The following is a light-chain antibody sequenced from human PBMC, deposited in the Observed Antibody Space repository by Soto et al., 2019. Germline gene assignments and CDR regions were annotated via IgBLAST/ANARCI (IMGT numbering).Light chain of an antibody. CDR1: SYDVGAYNY. Sequence: QSALTQPASVSGSPGQSITISCTGTSYDVGAYNYVSWYQQHPGKAPKLMISEVSNRPSGISNRFSGSKSGNTASLTISGLQAEDEADYYCNSYTIASPWVFGGGTKVTVL. CDR3: NSYTIASPWV. CDR2: EVS. J-gene: IGLJ3*02. V-gene: IGLV2-14*01.